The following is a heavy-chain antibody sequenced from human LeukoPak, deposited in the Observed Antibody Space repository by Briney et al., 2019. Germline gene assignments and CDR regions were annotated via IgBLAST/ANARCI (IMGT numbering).Heavy chain of an antibody. CDR2: THYRGDI. V-gene: IGHV4-59*02. CDR1: GASVSSDY. CDR3: GRNLGSGSDH. J-gene: IGHJ4*02. D-gene: IGHD3-10*01. Sequence: SETLSLTCSVSGASVSSDYWKWIRQSPGRGLEWIGHTHYRGDINYNPSLKSRLTMSVDASSNQVSLKLSSVTAADAAVYYCGRNLGSGSDHWGQGTLVTVSS.